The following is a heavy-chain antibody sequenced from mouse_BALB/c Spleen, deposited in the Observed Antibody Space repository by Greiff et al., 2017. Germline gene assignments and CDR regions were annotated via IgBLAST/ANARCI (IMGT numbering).Heavy chain of an antibody. V-gene: IGHV5-4*02. CDR1: GFTFSDYY. J-gene: IGHJ4*01. CDR2: ISDGGSYT. CDR3: AREEAIYDGYLNYAMDY. Sequence: EVHLVESGGGLVKPGGSLKLSCAASGFTFSDYYMYWVRQTPEKRLEWVATISDGGSYTYYPDSVKGRFTISRDNAKNNLYLQMSSLKSEDTAMYYCAREEAIYDGYLNYAMDYWGQGTSVTVSS. D-gene: IGHD2-3*01.